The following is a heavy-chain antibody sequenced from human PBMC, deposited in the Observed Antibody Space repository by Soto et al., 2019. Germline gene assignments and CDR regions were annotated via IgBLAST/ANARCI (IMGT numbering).Heavy chain of an antibody. CDR1: GFTFSNAW. Sequence: PGWALRLSCAASGFTFSNAWMSWVRQAPGKGLEWVGRIKSKTDGGTTDYAAPVKGRFTISRDDSKSTLYLQMNSLKTEDTAVYYCTTDLLYYYDSSGYYWAFDIWGQGTMVTVSS. CDR3: TTDLLYYYDSSGYYWAFDI. J-gene: IGHJ3*02. V-gene: IGHV3-15*01. D-gene: IGHD3-22*01. CDR2: IKSKTDGGTT.